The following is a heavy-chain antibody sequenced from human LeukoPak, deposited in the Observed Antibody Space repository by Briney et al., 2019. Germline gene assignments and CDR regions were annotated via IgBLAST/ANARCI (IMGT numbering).Heavy chain of an antibody. J-gene: IGHJ3*02. D-gene: IGHD2-15*01. CDR2: ISWDGGST. Sequence: GGSLRLSCAASGFTFDDYAMHWVRQAPGKGLEWVSLISWDGGSTYYADSVKGRFTISRDNSKNSLYLQMNSLRAEDTALYYCAKGEDSRSAFDIWGQGTMVTVSS. CDR1: GFTFDDYA. V-gene: IGHV3-43D*03. CDR3: AKGEDSRSAFDI.